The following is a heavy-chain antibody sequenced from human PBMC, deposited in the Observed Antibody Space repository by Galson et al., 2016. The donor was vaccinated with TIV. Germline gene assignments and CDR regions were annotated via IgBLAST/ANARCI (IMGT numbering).Heavy chain of an antibody. Sequence: SVKVSCKASGYYMHWMRQAPGQGLEWMGVINPSDGGTIYAQRFQGRVTMTRDTSTSTVYMELISLRSEDTAIYYCASYGSGRQASFDYWGQGTLVTVSS. V-gene: IGHV1-46*03. J-gene: IGHJ4*02. CDR1: GYY. CDR2: INPSDGGT. CDR3: ASYGSGRQASFDY. D-gene: IGHD3-10*01.